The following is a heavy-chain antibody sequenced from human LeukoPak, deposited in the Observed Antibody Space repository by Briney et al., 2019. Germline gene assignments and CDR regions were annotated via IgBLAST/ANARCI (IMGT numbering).Heavy chain of an antibody. D-gene: IGHD3-10*01. CDR2: ISSSGSNL. V-gene: IGHV3-48*03. J-gene: IGHJ5*02. CDR3: ARDPPMVRGVIMENWFDP. CDR1: GFTYSSYE. Sequence: PGGSVRLLCAASGFTYSSYEMNWVGQAPGKGGEGGAYISSSGSNLQYADYGKGRFTISRDNANHSLYLQMNSLRAEDTAVYYCARDPPMVRGVIMENWFDPWGQGTLVTVSP.